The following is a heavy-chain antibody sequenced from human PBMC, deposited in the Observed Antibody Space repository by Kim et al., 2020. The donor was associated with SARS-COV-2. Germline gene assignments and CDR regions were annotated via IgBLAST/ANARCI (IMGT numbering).Heavy chain of an antibody. D-gene: IGHD4-4*01. Sequence: ADSVKARITVSRDNANNTLYLQMNSWRAEDTAMYYCASRIYTSFDSWGQGTLVTVSS. CDR3: ASRIYTSFDS. J-gene: IGHJ4*02. V-gene: IGHV3-74*01.